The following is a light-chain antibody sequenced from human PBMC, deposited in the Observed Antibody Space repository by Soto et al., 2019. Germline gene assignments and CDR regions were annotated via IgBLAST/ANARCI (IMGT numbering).Light chain of an antibody. Sequence: ERVMTQSPATLSVSPGEGGTLSCRASQSISRNLAWCQQKPGQAPRLLIYGTSTRATGIPARFSGSGSGTEFTLTISSLQSEDFAFYYCQQYDNWPRTFGQGTKVDIK. CDR1: QSISRN. CDR2: GTS. CDR3: QQYDNWPRT. J-gene: IGKJ1*01. V-gene: IGKV3-15*01.